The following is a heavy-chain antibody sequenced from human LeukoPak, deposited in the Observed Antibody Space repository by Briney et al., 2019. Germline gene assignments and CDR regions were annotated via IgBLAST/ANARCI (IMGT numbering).Heavy chain of an antibody. J-gene: IGHJ5*02. CDR1: GYTFTDYY. Sequence: ASVKVSCKASGYTFTDYYIHWVRQAPGQGLEWMGWVFPRNGGTKYAQTFQGRVRMTSDTSISTAYMELTRLRSDDTAVYYCARVGSDYGLDWFDPWGQGTLVTISS. CDR3: ARVGSDYGLDWFDP. CDR2: VFPRNGGT. V-gene: IGHV1-2*02. D-gene: IGHD4/OR15-4a*01.